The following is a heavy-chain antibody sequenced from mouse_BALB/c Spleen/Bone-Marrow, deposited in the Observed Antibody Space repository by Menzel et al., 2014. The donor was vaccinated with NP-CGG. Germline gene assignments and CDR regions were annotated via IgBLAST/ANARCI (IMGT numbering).Heavy chain of an antibody. D-gene: IGHD2-4*01. CDR2: ISGGGSYT. J-gene: IGHJ3*01. Sequence: EVMLVESGGGLVKSGGSLKLSCAASGFSFNSYGMSWVRQTPEKRLEWVATISGGGSYTFYPDSVKGRFTISRDNAKNNLYLQLSSLRSEDTALYYCARHAYYDQTEVSFVYWGQGTLVTVPA. CDR1: GFSFNSYG. V-gene: IGHV5-9-2*01. CDR3: ARHAYYDQTEVSFVY.